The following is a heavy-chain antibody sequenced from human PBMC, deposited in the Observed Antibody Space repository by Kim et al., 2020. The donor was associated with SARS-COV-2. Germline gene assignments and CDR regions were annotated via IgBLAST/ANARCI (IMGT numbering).Heavy chain of an antibody. D-gene: IGHD3-16*01. CDR3: SRDIDSYTSRVKYYYYG. J-gene: IGHJ6*01. Sequence: GGSLRLSCAASGFTFSSYGMHWVRQAPGKGLEWVAVISYDGSNKNYGDSVTGRFTISRDNSKNTLYRQMNSQRAEDTAVYYCSRDIDSYTSRVKYYYYG. CDR2: ISYDGSNK. CDR1: GFTFSSYG. V-gene: IGHV3-30*04.